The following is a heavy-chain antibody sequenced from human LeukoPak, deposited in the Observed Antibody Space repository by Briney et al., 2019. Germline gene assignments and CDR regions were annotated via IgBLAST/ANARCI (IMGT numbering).Heavy chain of an antibody. CDR3: ATQGYNNQTMDV. CDR1: GDSIRTTRY. CDR2: IYFSGST. Sequence: SETLSLTCTVSGDSIRTTRYWGWIRQPHGKGLEWIGVIYFSGSTYYNPSLKSRVMISVDTSRNQFSLKLTSVTAADTAAYYCATQGYNNQTMDVWGQGTTVTVSS. D-gene: IGHD5-24*01. V-gene: IGHV4-39*01. J-gene: IGHJ6*02.